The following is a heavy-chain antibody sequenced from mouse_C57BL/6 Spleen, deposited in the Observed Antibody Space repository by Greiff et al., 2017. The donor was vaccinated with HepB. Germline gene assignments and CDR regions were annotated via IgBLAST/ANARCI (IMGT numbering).Heavy chain of an antibody. CDR3: ARSDDHYEGFAY. CDR1: GYTFTDYY. J-gene: IGHJ3*01. D-gene: IGHD2-3*01. Sequence: EVQLQQSGPVLVKPGASVKMSCKASGYTFTDYYMNWVKQSHGKSLEWIGVINPYNGGTSYNQKFKGKATLTVDKSSSTAYMELNSLTSEDSAVYYCARSDDHYEGFAYWGQGTLVTVSA. V-gene: IGHV1-19*01. CDR2: INPYNGGT.